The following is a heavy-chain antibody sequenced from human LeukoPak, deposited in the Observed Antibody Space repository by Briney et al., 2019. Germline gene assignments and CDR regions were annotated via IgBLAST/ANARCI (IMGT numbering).Heavy chain of an antibody. CDR2: ISGSGGST. CDR1: GFTFSSYA. V-gene: IGHV3-23*01. Sequence: RGSLRLSCAASGFTFSSYAMSWVRQAPGKGLEWVSAISGSGGSTYYADSVKGRFTISRDNSKNTLYLQMNSLRAEDTAVYYCAKDMGYGGNSGDWFDPWGQGTLVTVSS. D-gene: IGHD4-23*01. CDR3: AKDMGYGGNSGDWFDP. J-gene: IGHJ5*02.